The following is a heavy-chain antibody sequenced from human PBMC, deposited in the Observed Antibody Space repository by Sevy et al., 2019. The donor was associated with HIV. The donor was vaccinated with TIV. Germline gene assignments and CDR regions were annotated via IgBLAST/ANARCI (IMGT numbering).Heavy chain of an antibody. J-gene: IGHJ4*02. Sequence: GGSLRLSCVASGFTFSNYAMSRVRQAPGKGLEWVSAIRGGGGSTYFADSVKGRFTISRDNSKNTVYLQMNSLRAEDTALYYCAKDYEFGSGSLMGLFDYWGQGTLVTVSS. CDR2: IRGGGGST. D-gene: IGHD3-10*01. CDR1: GFTFSNYA. V-gene: IGHV3-23*01. CDR3: AKDYEFGSGSLMGLFDY.